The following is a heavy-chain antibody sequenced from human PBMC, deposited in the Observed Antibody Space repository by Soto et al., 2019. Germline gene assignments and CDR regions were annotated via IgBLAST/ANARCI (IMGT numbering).Heavy chain of an antibody. D-gene: IGHD3-9*01. CDR3: AKVLSGRGLRQTDYYMDV. CDR2: ISGSGGST. Sequence: GGSLRLSCAASGFTFSSYAMSWVRQAPGKGLEWVSAISGSGGSTYYADSVKGRFTISRDNSKNTLYLQMNSLRAEDTAVYYCAKVLSGRGLRQTDYYMDVWGKGTTVTVSS. J-gene: IGHJ6*03. V-gene: IGHV3-23*01. CDR1: GFTFSSYA.